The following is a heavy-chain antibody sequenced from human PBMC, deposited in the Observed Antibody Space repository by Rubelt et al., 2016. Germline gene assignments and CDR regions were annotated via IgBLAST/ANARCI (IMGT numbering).Heavy chain of an antibody. Sequence: SGGQAPGQGLEWMGGIIPIFGTANYAQKFQGRVTITADESTSTAYMELSSLRSEDTAVYYCARLPAAETGDEGLWGQGTLVTVSS. J-gene: IGHJ4*02. D-gene: IGHD2-2*01. CDR2: IIPIFGTA. CDR3: ARLPAAETGDEGL. V-gene: IGHV1-69*01.